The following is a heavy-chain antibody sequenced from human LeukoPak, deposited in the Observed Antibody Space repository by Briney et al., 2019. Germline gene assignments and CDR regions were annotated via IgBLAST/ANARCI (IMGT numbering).Heavy chain of an antibody. J-gene: IGHJ4*02. CDR2: ISWNSGSI. V-gene: IGHV3-9*01. D-gene: IGHD6-13*01. CDR3: TKDLGAAGRDY. Sequence: PGRSLRLSCAASGFTFDDYAMHWVRQAPGKGLEWVSGISWNSGSIGYADSVKGRFTISRDNAKNSLYLQMNSLRAEDTALYYCTKDLGAAGRDYWGQGTLVTVSS. CDR1: GFTFDDYA.